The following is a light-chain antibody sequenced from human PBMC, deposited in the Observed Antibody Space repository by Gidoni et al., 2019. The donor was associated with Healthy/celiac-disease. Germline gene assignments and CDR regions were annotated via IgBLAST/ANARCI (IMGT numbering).Light chain of an antibody. J-gene: IGKJ1*01. CDR3: QQRSNWPPTWT. CDR2: DAS. V-gene: IGKV3-11*01. CDR1: QSVSSY. Sequence: EIVLTQSPATLSLSPGERATLSCRASQSVSSYLAWYQQKPGQAPRLLIYDASNRATGIPARFSGSGSVTDFTLTISRLEPEDFAVYYCQQRSNWPPTWTFGQGTKVEIK.